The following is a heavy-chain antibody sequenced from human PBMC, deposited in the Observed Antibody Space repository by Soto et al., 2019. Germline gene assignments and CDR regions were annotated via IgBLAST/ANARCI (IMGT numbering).Heavy chain of an antibody. CDR1: GFSLNTGGVG. CDR2: IYWDDDE. V-gene: IGHV2-5*02. J-gene: IGHJ6*02. D-gene: IGHD3-10*01. Sequence: ITLKESGPTLVKPTQTLTLTCTFSGFSLNTGGVGVGWVRQPRGKAMEWLALIYWDDDERYRPSLRSRLNITKHTINNQVVLTITNMDPEDTATYYCVRNWRYYGGDYYYGMDAWGQGTTVTVSS. CDR3: VRNWRYYGGDYYYGMDA.